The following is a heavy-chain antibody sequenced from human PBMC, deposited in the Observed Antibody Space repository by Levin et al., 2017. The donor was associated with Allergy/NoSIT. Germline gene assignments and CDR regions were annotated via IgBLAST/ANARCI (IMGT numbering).Heavy chain of an antibody. D-gene: IGHD3-10*01. CDR2: FDPEDGET. CDR3: ATDSGDGHHYFDY. V-gene: IGHV1-24*01. CDR1: GYSLTDLS. Sequence: ASVKVSCKVSGYSLTDLSMHWVRQAPGKGLDWMGGFDPEDGETIYAQNFQIRVTVTEDTSTDTAYMELSSLKSEDTAMYFCATDSGDGHHYFDYWGQGTLVTVSS. J-gene: IGHJ4*02.